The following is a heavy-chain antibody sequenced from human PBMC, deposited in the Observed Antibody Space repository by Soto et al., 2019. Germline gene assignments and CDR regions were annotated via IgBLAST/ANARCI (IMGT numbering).Heavy chain of an antibody. J-gene: IGHJ6*03. CDR3: AKDSGVVSSSSSALRNNYYYMDV. CDR2: ISYDGSAK. CDR1: GFTFTRHG. Sequence: QVQLVESGGGVVQPGKSLRLSCAASGFTFTRHGMHWVRQAPGKGLEWVAFISYDGSAKYYVDSVKGRFTLSRDNSRNILYLQMNSLRAEDTALYYCAKDSGVVSSSSSALRNNYYYMDVWGKGTTVTVSS. D-gene: IGHD6-6*01. V-gene: IGHV3-30*18.